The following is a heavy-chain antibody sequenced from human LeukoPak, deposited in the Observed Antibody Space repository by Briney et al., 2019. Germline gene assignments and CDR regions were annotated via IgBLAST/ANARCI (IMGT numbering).Heavy chain of an antibody. CDR1: GFTFSSYG. J-gene: IGHJ4*02. CDR3: ARDYVRFH. V-gene: IGHV3-7*01. D-gene: IGHD3-16*01. Sequence: GGTLRLSCAASGFTFSSYGMSWVRQAPGKGLEWVANIKQDGSEKYYVDSVKGRFTISRDNAKNSLYLQMNSLRAEDTAVYYCARDYVRFHWGQGTLVTVSS. CDR2: IKQDGSEK.